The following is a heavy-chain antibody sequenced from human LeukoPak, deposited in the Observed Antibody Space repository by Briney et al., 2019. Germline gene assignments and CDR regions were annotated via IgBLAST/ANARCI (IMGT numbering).Heavy chain of an antibody. CDR2: ISSSSSTI. CDR3: ARAQKGLLWFGELLK. CDR1: GFTFSSYS. V-gene: IGHV3-48*01. Sequence: GGSLRLSCAASGFTFSSYSMTWVRQAPGKGLEWVSYISSSSSTIYYADSVKGRFTISRDNAKNSLYLQMNSLRAEDTAVYYCARAQKGLLWFGELLKWGQGTLVTVSS. J-gene: IGHJ4*02. D-gene: IGHD3-10*01.